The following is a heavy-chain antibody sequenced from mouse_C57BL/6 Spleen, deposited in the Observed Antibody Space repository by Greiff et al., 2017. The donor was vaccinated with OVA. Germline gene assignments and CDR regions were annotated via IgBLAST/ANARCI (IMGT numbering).Heavy chain of an antibody. CDR3: AREGLAAMDY. D-gene: IGHD3-1*01. CDR2: IYPNSGGT. V-gene: IGHV1-72*01. Sequence: VQLQQPGAELVKPGASVKLSCKASGYTFTSYWMHWVKQRPGRGLEWIGMIYPNSGGTKYNEKFKSKATLTVDKPSSTAYMQLSSLTSEDSAVYYCAREGLAAMDYGGQGTSVTVSS. CDR1: GYTFTSYW. J-gene: IGHJ4*01.